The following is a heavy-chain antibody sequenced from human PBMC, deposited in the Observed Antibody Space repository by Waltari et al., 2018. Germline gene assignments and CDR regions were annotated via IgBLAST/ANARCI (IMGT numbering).Heavy chain of an antibody. CDR1: GFTFSSYA. CDR3: AKWRSGSYLVWFDY. V-gene: IGHV3-23*01. D-gene: IGHD1-26*01. Sequence: EVQLLESGGGLVQPGGSLRLPCAASGFTFSSYAMLWVRQAPGKGLEWVSAISGSGGSTYYADSVKGRFTISRDNSKNTLYLQMNSLRAEDTAVYYCAKWRSGSYLVWFDYWGQGTLVTVSS. J-gene: IGHJ4*02. CDR2: ISGSGGST.